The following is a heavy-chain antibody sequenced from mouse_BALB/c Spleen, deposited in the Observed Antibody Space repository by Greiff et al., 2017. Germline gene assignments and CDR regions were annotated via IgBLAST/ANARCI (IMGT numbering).Heavy chain of an antibody. J-gene: IGHJ4*01. V-gene: IGHV5-12-1*01. CDR2: ISSGGGST. CDR1: GFAFSSYD. CDR3: ARRVLYYGSQGAMDY. Sequence: DVKLVESGGGLVKPGGSLKLSCAASGFAFSSYDMSWVRQTPEKRLEWVAYISSGGGSTYYPDTVKGRFTISRDNAKNTLYLQMSSLKSEDTAMYYWARRVLYYGSQGAMDYWGQGTSVTVSS. D-gene: IGHD1-1*01.